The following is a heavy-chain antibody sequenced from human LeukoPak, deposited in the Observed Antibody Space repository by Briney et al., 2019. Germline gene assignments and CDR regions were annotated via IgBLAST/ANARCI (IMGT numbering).Heavy chain of an antibody. CDR2: IKQDGSEK. CDR1: GFTFSSYW. Sequence: GGSLRLSCAASGFTFSSYWMSWVRQAPGKGLEWVANIKQDGSEKYYVDSVKGRFTIPRDNARNSLYLQMNSLRAEDTAVYYCARDGVAQNYYYYYGMDVWGQGTTVTVSS. J-gene: IGHJ6*02. D-gene: IGHD5-12*01. V-gene: IGHV3-7*03. CDR3: ARDGVAQNYYYYYGMDV.